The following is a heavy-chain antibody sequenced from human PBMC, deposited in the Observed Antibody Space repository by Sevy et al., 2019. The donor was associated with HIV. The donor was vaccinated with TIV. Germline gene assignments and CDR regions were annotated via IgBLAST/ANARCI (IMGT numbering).Heavy chain of an antibody. CDR2: IIPILGIA. J-gene: IGHJ6*02. D-gene: IGHD3-3*01. CDR3: AREKYDFWSGDTYYYYGMDV. CDR1: GGTFSSYA. Sequence: ASVKVSCKASGGTFSSYAISWVRQAPGQGLEWMGRIIPILGIANYAQKFQGRVTITADKSTSTAYMGLSSLGSEDTAVYYCAREKYDFWSGDTYYYYGMDVWGQGTTVTVSS. V-gene: IGHV1-69*04.